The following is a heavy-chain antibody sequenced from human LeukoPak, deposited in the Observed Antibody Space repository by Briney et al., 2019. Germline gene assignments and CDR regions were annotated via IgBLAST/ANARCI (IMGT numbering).Heavy chain of an antibody. D-gene: IGHD3-22*01. CDR2: IKPDGDEK. Sequence: GGSLRLSCAASGFTFSTYCMTWLRQTPGKGLEWVANIKPDGDEKYYVDSVKGRFTISRDNAKNSLYLQMNSLRAEDTALYYCARDLQYYYDSSGFDYWGQGTLVTVSS. J-gene: IGHJ4*02. CDR3: ARDLQYYYDSSGFDY. CDR1: GFTFSTYC. V-gene: IGHV3-7*03.